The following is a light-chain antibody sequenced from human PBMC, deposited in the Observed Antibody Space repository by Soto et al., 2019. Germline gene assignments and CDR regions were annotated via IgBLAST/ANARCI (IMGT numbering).Light chain of an antibody. V-gene: IGKV1-39*01. CDR1: QSISSY. J-gene: IGKJ5*01. Sequence: DIQMTPSPSSLSASVGDSVTITCRASQSISSYLNWYQQKPGKAPKLLIYAASSLQSGVPSRFSGSGSGTDFTLTISSLQPEDFATYYCQQSYSTITFGQGTRLEIK. CDR3: QQSYSTIT. CDR2: AAS.